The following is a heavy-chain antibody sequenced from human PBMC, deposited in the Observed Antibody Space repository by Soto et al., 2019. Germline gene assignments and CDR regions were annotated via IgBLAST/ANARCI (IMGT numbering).Heavy chain of an antibody. Sequence: SETLSLTCYVSGGSISSTNWWTWVRQPPGKGLEWIGEIYHTGNTNYNPSVRSRVTISVDKSNNEFSLNLRAVTAADTAVYYCASLFSCNEVRLLLIPSRGQRTPVLVSS. V-gene: IGHV4-4*02. J-gene: IGHJ4*01. CDR3: ASLFSCNEVRLLLIPS. CDR2: IYHTGNT. CDR1: GGSISSTNW. D-gene: IGHD1-26*01.